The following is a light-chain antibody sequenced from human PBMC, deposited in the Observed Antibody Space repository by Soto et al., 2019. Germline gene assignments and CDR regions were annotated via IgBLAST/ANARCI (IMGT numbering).Light chain of an antibody. Sequence: EILLTQSPATLSLSPGEGATLSCRASQSVGIYLAWYQQKPGQAPSLLIYDASKRATGIPARFSGSGSGTDVTLTISGLEPEDFAIYYCQQRSKWPPSFGQGTKVEIK. J-gene: IGKJ1*01. CDR2: DAS. V-gene: IGKV3-11*01. CDR1: QSVGIY. CDR3: QQRSKWPPS.